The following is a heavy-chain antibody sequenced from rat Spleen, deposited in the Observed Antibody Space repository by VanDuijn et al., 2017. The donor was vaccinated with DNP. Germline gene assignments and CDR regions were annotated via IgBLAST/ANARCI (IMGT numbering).Heavy chain of an antibody. J-gene: IGHJ4*01. Sequence: QVQLRQSGAEPAKPGSSVKISCEASGYTFTTYYMTWIKQTTGQGLEYLGYINTGSGGTNYNEKFRGKATLTVDTSSNTAFMQLSSLTPDDSAVYYCARDTYYGYNYAMDAWGQGTSVTVSS. V-gene: IGHV1-43*01. CDR3: ARDTYYGYNYAMDA. CDR2: INTGSGGT. D-gene: IGHD1-9*01. CDR1: GYTFTTYY.